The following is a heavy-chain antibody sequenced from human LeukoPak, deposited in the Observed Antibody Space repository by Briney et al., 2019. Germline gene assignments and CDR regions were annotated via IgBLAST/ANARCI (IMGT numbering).Heavy chain of an antibody. CDR1: GFTFSSYG. D-gene: IGHD2-2*01. J-gene: IGHJ6*02. CDR3: AKEESVVGYCSSTGCYYYYYGMDV. CDR2: ISYDGTNK. V-gene: IGHV3-30*18. Sequence: GGSLRLSCAASGFTFSSYGMHWVRQAPGKGLEWVAVISYDGTNKYYADSVKGRFTISRDNSKNTLYLQMNSLRAEDTAVYYCAKEESVVGYCSSTGCYYYYYGMDVWGQGTTVTVSS.